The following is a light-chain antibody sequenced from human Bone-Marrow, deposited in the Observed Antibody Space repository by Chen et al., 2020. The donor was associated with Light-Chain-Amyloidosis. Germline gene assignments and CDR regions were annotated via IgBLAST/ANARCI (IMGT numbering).Light chain of an antibody. J-gene: IGLJ2*01. CDR2: SNN. CDR1: RSNIGTYT. V-gene: IGLV1-44*01. CDR3: AAWDDSLDEVV. Sequence: QSVLTQPPSAPGTPGRRVPISCSGSRSNIGTYTVNWYQQLPGTAPRLLIYSNNQRPSGVPDRFSGSKSGTSASLAIRWLQAEDEADYFCAAWDDSLDEVVFGGGTKLTVL.